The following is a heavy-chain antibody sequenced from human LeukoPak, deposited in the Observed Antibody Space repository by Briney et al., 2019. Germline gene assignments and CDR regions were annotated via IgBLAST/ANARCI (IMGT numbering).Heavy chain of an antibody. D-gene: IGHD6-13*01. CDR3: ARYPGIAAADAFDI. CDR1: GGSISSYY. J-gene: IGHJ3*02. Sequence: SETLSLTCTVSGGSISSYYWGWIRQPPGKGLEWIGYIYYSGSTNYNPSLKSRVTISVDTSKNQLSLKLSSVTAADTAVYYCARYPGIAAADAFDIWGQGTMVTVSS. CDR2: IYYSGST. V-gene: IGHV4-59*01.